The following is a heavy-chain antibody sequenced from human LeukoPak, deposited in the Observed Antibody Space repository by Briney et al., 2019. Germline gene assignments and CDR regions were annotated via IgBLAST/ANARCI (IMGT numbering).Heavy chain of an antibody. D-gene: IGHD1-26*01. Sequence: GGSLRLSCEASGFTFSSYSMKWVRQAPGKGLEWVAFIRYDGSNKYYADSVKGRFTISRDNAENSLYLQMNSLRAEDTAVYYCARDPYSGSYGDYYYYYMDVWGKGTTVTISS. CDR3: ARDPYSGSYGDYYYYYMDV. CDR2: IRYDGSNK. J-gene: IGHJ6*03. V-gene: IGHV3-30*02. CDR1: GFTFSSYS.